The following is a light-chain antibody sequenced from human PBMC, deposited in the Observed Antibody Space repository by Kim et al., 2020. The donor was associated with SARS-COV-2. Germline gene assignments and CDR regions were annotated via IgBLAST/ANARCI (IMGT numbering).Light chain of an antibody. J-gene: IGLJ2*01. CDR3: NSRDSNNNVL. Sequence: SSELTQDPAVSVALGQTVRITCQGDSLRSYYATWYQQKPGQAPILVIYGKNNRPSGIPDRFSGSSSVNTASLTITGTQAGDEADYYCNSRDSNNNVLFGGGTQLTV. CDR1: SLRSYY. V-gene: IGLV3-19*01. CDR2: GKN.